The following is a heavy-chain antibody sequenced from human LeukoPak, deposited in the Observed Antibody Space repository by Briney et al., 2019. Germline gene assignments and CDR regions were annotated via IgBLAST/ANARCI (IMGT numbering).Heavy chain of an antibody. J-gene: IGHJ4*02. Sequence: GGSLRLSCAASGFTVSSNYMSWVRQAPGKGLEWVSVIYSGGSTYYADSVKGRFTISRDNSKNTVYLEMNSLRAEDTAVYYCARGGSRVPFDYWGQGTLVTVSS. CDR2: IYSGGST. CDR1: GFTVSSNY. CDR3: ARGGSRVPFDY. V-gene: IGHV3-53*01. D-gene: IGHD3-10*01.